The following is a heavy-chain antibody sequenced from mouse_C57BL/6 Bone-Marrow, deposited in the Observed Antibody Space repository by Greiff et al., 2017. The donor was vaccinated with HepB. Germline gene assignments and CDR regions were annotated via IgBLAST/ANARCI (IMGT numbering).Heavy chain of an antibody. CDR1: GYTFTSYW. V-gene: IGHV1-69*01. Sequence: VQLQQPGAELVMPGASVKLSCKASGYTFTSYWMHWVKQRPGQGLEWIGEIDPSDSYTNYNQKFKGKSTLTADKSSSTAYMQLSSLTYEDSAVYYCAREAGNGFAYWGQGTLVTVSA. J-gene: IGHJ3*01. CDR2: IDPSDSYT. CDR3: AREAGNGFAY. D-gene: IGHD4-1*01.